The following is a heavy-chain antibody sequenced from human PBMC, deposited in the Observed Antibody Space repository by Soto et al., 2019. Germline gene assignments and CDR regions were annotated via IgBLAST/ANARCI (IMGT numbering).Heavy chain of an antibody. Sequence: ASLKVSCNASGYTFTSYGISWVQQAPRQELECMEWIRAYNGNTTYAQKLQGRVMSTTDTATRTAYMELRRLGSDDTGVYYCARDKVVVVPAAISNYVYGMDVWGQGTTVTVSS. D-gene: IGHD2-2*01. CDR2: IRAYNGNT. CDR1: GYTFTSYG. J-gene: IGHJ6*02. CDR3: ARDKVVVVPAAISNYVYGMDV. V-gene: IGHV1-18*01.